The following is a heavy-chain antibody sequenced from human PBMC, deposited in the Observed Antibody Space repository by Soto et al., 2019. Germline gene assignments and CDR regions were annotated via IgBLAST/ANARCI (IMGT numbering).Heavy chain of an antibody. CDR3: TTHYDFWSGPGVYYYYGMDV. D-gene: IGHD3-3*01. V-gene: IGHV3-73*02. CDR2: IRSKANSYAT. Sequence: EVQLVESGGGLVQPGGSLKLSCAASGFTFSGSAMHWVRQASGKGLEWVGRIRSKANSYATAYAASVKGRFTISRDDLKNTAYLQMNSLKTEDTAVYYCTTHYDFWSGPGVYYYYGMDVWGQGTTVTVSS. CDR1: GFTFSGSA. J-gene: IGHJ6*02.